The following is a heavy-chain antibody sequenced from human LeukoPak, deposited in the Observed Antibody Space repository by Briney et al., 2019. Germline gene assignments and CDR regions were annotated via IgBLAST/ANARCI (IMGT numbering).Heavy chain of an antibody. J-gene: IGHJ4*02. CDR2: INPIYHIP. V-gene: IGHV1-69*05. Sequence: ASVKVSCKASGGTFSSHAITWVRQAPGQGLEWMGGINPIYHIPTYAQICQGRVTITKDESTSTASMDLSSLTSEDTAVYYCARGRTTGEFDYWGQGTLVTVSS. D-gene: IGHD4-11*01. CDR3: ARGRTTGEFDY. CDR1: GGTFSSHA.